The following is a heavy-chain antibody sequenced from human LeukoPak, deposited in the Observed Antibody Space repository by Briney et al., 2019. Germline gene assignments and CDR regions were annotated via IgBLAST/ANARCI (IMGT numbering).Heavy chain of an antibody. D-gene: IGHD3-3*01. CDR3: ARNVYDFWSGHSDY. V-gene: IGHV3-7*01. Sequence: GGSLRLSCAASGFTFSSYWMSWVRQAPGKGLEWVANMKQDGSEKYYVDSVKGRFTISRDNAKNSLYLQMNSLRAEDTAVYYCARNVYDFWSGHSDYWGQGTLVTVSS. CDR2: MKQDGSEK. CDR1: GFTFSSYW. J-gene: IGHJ4*02.